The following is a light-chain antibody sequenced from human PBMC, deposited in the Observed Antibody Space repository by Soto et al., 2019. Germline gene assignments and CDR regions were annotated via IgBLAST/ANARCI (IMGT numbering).Light chain of an antibody. CDR1: SSDVGSYNH. CDR2: EVT. Sequence: QSALTQPASVSGSPGQSITISCTGTSSDVGSYNHVSWYQQHPGKIPKLMIYEVTQRPSGVSNRFSGSKSGNTASLTISGLQAEDEADYYCCSHAGSTAFARFGGGTKVTVL. V-gene: IGLV2-23*02. J-gene: IGLJ2*01. CDR3: CSHAGSTAFAR.